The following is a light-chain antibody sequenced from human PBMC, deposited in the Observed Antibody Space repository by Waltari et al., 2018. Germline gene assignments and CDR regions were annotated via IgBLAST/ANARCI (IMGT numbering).Light chain of an antibody. CDR3: QQYADWPPT. CDR1: QSLRST. J-gene: IGKJ1*01. CDR2: GAS. V-gene: IGKV3-15*01. Sequence: EIVMTQSPATLSVSPGERVTLSCRASQSLRSTLVWYQQKPGRAPSLLIYGASTRAPGIPARFSGSGSGTEFTLTISSLQSEDFAVYFCQQYADWPPTFGQGTKVEIK.